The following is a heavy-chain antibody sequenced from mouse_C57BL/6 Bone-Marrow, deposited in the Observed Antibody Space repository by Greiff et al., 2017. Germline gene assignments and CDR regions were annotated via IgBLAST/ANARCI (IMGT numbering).Heavy chain of an antibody. CDR2: ISDGGSYT. J-gene: IGHJ3*01. Sequence: EVMLVESGGGLVKPGGSLKLSCAASGFTFSSYAMSWVRQTPEKRLEWVATISDGGSYTYYPDNVKGRFTISRDNAKNNLYLQMSHLKSEDTAMYYCARVWFAYWGQGPLVTVSA. CDR1: GFTFSSYA. CDR3: ARVWFAY. V-gene: IGHV5-4*03.